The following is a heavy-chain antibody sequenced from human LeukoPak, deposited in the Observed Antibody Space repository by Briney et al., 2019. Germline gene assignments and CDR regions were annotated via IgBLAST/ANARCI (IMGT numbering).Heavy chain of an antibody. J-gene: IGHJ4*02. Sequence: GGSLRLSCAASGFSFSRSVMTWVRQAPGKGLEWVSGISGSGGSTNHADSVKGRFTISRDNSKNTLYLQMNSLRAEDTAVYYCAKGGQLWGQGTLVTVSS. CDR3: AKGGQL. CDR2: ISGSGGST. CDR1: GFSFSRSV. D-gene: IGHD6-13*01. V-gene: IGHV3-23*01.